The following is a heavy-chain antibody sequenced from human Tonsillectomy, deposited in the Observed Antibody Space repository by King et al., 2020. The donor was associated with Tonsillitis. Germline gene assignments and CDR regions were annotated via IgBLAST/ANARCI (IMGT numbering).Heavy chain of an antibody. CDR2: IYPGVSET. CDR3: ARTIAARPDWFDP. Sequence: VQLVESGAEVKKPGESLKISCKGSGYTFTSYWIGWVRQMPGKGLEWMGIIYPGVSETRYSPSFQGQVTISADKSISTAYLQWSSLKAPDTAMYYCARTIAARPDWFDPWGQGTLVTVSS. V-gene: IGHV5-51*01. J-gene: IGHJ5*02. CDR1: GYTFTSYW. D-gene: IGHD6-6*01.